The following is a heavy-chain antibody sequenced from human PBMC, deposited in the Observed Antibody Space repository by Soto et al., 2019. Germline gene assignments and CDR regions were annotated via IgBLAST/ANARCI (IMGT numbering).Heavy chain of an antibody. Sequence: SVKVSCKASGYTFTSYAMHWVRQAPGQRLEWMGWINAGNGNTKYSQKFQGRVTITRDTSMSTAYMELSRLRSDDTAVYYCARAYDYYGMDVWGQGTTVTVSS. CDR2: INAGNGNT. V-gene: IGHV1-3*01. D-gene: IGHD3-16*01. CDR3: ARAYDYYGMDV. J-gene: IGHJ6*02. CDR1: GYTFTSYA.